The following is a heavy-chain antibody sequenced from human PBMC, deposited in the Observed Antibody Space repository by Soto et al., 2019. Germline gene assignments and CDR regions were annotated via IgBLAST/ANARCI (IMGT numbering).Heavy chain of an antibody. CDR1: GGSISSGGYY. J-gene: IGHJ3*02. V-gene: IGHV4-31*03. CDR3: ARSSYYDILTGLAI. Sequence: QVQLQESGPGLVKPSQTLSLTCTVSGGSISSGGYYWSWIRQHPGKGLEWIGYIYYSGSTYYNPSLKSRVTMSVDPSKNQFSLKLSSVTAADTAVYYCARSSYYDILTGLAIWGQGTMVTVSS. CDR2: IYYSGST. D-gene: IGHD3-9*01.